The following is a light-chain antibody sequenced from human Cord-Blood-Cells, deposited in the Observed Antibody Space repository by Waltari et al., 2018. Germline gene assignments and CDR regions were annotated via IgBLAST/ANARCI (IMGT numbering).Light chain of an antibody. J-gene: IGLJ2*01. CDR3: QAWDSSTVV. CDR1: KLGAKY. Sequence: SYPLTQPPSVSVSPGQTTRITCPGDKLGAKYACWYQQKPGQSPVLVIYQDSKRPSGIPERFSGSNSGNTATLTISGTQAMDEADYYCQAWDSSTVVFGGGTKLTVL. V-gene: IGLV3-1*01. CDR2: QDS.